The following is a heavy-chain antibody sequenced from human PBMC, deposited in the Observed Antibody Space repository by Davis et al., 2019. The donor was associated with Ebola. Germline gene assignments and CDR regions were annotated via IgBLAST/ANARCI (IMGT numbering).Heavy chain of an antibody. V-gene: IGHV3-74*01. J-gene: IGHJ5*02. CDR1: GFTFSSYW. CDR3: VKEALRTVATPRNWFDP. D-gene: IGHD5-12*01. Sequence: GESLKISCAASGFTFSSYWMHWVRQAPGKGLVWVSRVNSDGSNTNYADSVKGRFTISRDNAKNTLYLQMNSLRAEDTAVYYCVKEALRTVATPRNWFDPWGQGTLVTVSS. CDR2: VNSDGSNT.